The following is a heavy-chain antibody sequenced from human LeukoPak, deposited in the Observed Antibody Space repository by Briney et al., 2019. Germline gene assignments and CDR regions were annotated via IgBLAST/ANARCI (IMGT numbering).Heavy chain of an antibody. Sequence: PGRSLRLSCAASGFTFSSYGMHWVRQAPGKGLEWVAVIWYDGSNKYYADSVKGRFTISRDNSKNTLYLQMNSLRAEDTAVYYCARALGNYDSSGYYLGYWGQGTLVTVSS. V-gene: IGHV3-33*01. CDR3: ARALGNYDSSGYYLGY. D-gene: IGHD3-22*01. CDR1: GFTFSSYG. J-gene: IGHJ4*02. CDR2: IWYDGSNK.